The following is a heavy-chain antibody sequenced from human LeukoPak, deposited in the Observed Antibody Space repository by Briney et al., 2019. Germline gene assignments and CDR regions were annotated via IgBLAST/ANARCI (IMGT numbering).Heavy chain of an antibody. Sequence: SETLSLTCTVSGVSISSYYWSWIRQPPGKGLEWIGYIYYSGSTNYNPSLKSRVTISVDTSKNQFSLKLSSVTAADTAVYYCARASPDDSSGRWYTDDYWGQGTLVTVSS. D-gene: IGHD3-22*01. V-gene: IGHV4-59*01. CDR1: GVSISSYY. CDR2: IYYSGST. J-gene: IGHJ4*02. CDR3: ARASPDDSSGRWYTDDY.